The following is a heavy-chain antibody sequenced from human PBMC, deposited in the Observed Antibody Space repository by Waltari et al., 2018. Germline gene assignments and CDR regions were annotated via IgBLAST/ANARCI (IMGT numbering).Heavy chain of an antibody. Sequence: EVQLVESGGGLVQPGRSLRLSCAASGFTFYDFSMHWVRQVPGKGLGWVASLTGNSDTIYNADSVKGRFTVSRENAKKSLYLQMNSLRPEDRALYYCVGGLYSGSFDVYDHWGQGALVTVSS. J-gene: IGHJ4*02. D-gene: IGHD1-26*01. CDR3: VGGLYSGSFDVYDH. CDR2: LTGNSDTI. V-gene: IGHV3-9*01. CDR1: GFTFYDFS.